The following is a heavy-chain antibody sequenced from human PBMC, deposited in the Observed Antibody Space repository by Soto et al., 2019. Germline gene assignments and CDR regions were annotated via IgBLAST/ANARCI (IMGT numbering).Heavy chain of an antibody. J-gene: IGHJ6*03. CDR2: INPSGST. Sequence: SETLSLTCAVYGETFSGYYWSWIRQPPGQGLEWIGEINPSGSTNYNPSLKSRLTISVDTSKSQFSLKLNSVTAADTAVYYCARRRFSIQYYYFMDVWGKGTPVTV. V-gene: IGHV4-34*01. CDR1: GETFSGYY. CDR3: ARRRFSIQYYYFMDV. D-gene: IGHD3-16*01.